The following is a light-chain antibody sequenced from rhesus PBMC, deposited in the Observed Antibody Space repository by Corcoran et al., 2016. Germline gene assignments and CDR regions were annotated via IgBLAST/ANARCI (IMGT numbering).Light chain of an antibody. CDR1: SSNIGAGYG. V-gene: IGLV1S2*01. J-gene: IGLJ6*01. Sequence: QSVLTQPPSVSGAPGQRVPISCTGSSSNIGAGYGVQWYQQLPGTAPKLLIYENNKRPSGVSDRLSGSQSGTSASLTITGLQSEDEADYYCQSYDSSLSAHVFGSGTKLTVL. CDR2: ENN. CDR3: QSYDSSLSAHV.